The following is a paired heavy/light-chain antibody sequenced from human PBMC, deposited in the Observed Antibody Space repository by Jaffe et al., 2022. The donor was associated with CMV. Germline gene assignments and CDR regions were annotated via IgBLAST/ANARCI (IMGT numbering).Light chain of an antibody. V-gene: IGLV3-1*01. CDR3: QAWDSSTAGV. CDR2: QDS. CDR1: KLGDKY. Sequence: SYELTQPPSVSVSPGQTASITCSGDKLGDKYACWYQQKPGQSPVLVIYQDSKRPSGIPERFSGSNSGNTATLTISGTQAMDEADYYCQAWDSSTAGVFGGGTKLTVL. J-gene: IGLJ2*01.
Heavy chain of an antibody. CDR3: AKDISGVGHCSGGSCYVAFDI. CDR1: GFTFDDYA. J-gene: IGHJ3*02. CDR2: ISWNSGSI. V-gene: IGHV3-9*01. D-gene: IGHD2-15*01. Sequence: EVQLVESGGGLVQPGRSLRLSCAASGFTFDDYAMHWVRQAPGKGLEWVSGISWNSGSIGYADSVKGRFTISRDNAKNSLYLQMNSLRAEDTALYYCAKDISGVGHCSGGSCYVAFDIWGQGTMVTVSS.